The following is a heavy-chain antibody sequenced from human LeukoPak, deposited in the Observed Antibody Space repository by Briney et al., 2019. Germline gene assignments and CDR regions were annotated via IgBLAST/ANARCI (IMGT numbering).Heavy chain of an antibody. V-gene: IGHV3-21*01. CDR1: GFTVSSNY. J-gene: IGHJ4*02. CDR3: ARGTGIAVAGTDY. CDR2: ISSSSSYI. D-gene: IGHD6-19*01. Sequence: PGGSLRLSCAASGFTVSSNYMSWVRQAPGKGLEWVSSISSSSSYIYYADSVKGRFTISRDNAKNSLYLQMNSLRAEDTAVYYCARGTGIAVAGTDYWGQGTLVTVSS.